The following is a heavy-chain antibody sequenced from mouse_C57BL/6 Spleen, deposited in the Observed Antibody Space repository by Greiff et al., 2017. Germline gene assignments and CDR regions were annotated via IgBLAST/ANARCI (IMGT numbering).Heavy chain of an antibody. V-gene: IGHV1-81*01. CDR1: GYTFTSYG. D-gene: IGHD1-1*01. Sequence: QVQLQQSGAELARPGASVKLSCKASGYTFTSYGISWVKQRTGQGLEWIGEIYPRSGNTYYNEKFKGKATLTADKSSSTAYMELRSLTSEDSAVYFCARSPFSITTVVATRWYFDVWGTGTTVTVSS. J-gene: IGHJ1*03. CDR2: IYPRSGNT. CDR3: ARSPFSITTVVATRWYFDV.